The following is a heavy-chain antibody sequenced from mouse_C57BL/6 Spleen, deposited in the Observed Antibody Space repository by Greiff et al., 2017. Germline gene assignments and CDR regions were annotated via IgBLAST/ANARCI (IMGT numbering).Heavy chain of an antibody. J-gene: IGHJ4*01. D-gene: IGHD1-1*01. CDR3: TTGYYGSSYGDAMDY. V-gene: IGHV14-4*01. Sequence: VQLQQSGAELVRPGASVKLSCTASGFNIKDDYMHWVKQRPEQGLEWIGWIDPENGDTEYASKFQGKATITADTSSNTAYLQLSSLTSEDTAVYYCTTGYYGSSYGDAMDYWGQGTSVTVSS. CDR1: GFNIKDDY. CDR2: IDPENGDT.